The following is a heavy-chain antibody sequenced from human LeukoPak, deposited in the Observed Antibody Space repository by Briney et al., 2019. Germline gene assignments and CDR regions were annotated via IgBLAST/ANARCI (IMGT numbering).Heavy chain of an antibody. CDR1: GYTFTSYD. D-gene: IGHD1-14*01. CDR3: ARDQYNVIDS. J-gene: IGHJ4*02. Sequence: SVKVSCKASGYTFTSYDINWVRQAPGQGLEWMGGIIPIFGTANYAQKFQGRVTITTDESTSTAYMELSSLRSEDTAVYYCARDQYNVIDSWGQGTLVTVSS. V-gene: IGHV1-69*05. CDR2: IIPIFGTA.